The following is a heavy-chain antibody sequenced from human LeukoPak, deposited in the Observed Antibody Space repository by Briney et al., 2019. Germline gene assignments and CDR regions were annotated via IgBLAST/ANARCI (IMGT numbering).Heavy chain of an antibody. J-gene: IGHJ3*02. D-gene: IGHD3-22*01. CDR2: INYSGNT. CDR1: GASISSSY. Sequence: SETLSLTCAVSGASISSSYCSWIRQPPGKGLEWIGYINYSGNTKYNPSLESRVTISVDASNNQFSLRLSSVTAADTAFYYCARGYYDSRGYSNTFDIWGQGTLVTVSS. CDR3: ARGYYDSRGYSNTFDI. V-gene: IGHV4-59*01.